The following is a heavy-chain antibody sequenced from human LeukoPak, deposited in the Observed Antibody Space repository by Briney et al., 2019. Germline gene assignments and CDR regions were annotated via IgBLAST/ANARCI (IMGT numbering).Heavy chain of an antibody. V-gene: IGHV3-21*01. CDR1: GFTFSSYS. CDR3: ACWGSGFDY. J-gene: IGHJ4*02. D-gene: IGHD7-27*01. CDR2: ISSSSSYI. Sequence: GGSLRLSCAASGFTFSSYSMNWVRQAPGKGLEWVSSISSSSSYIYYADSVEGRFTISRDNAKNSLYLQMNSLRAEDTAVYYCACWGSGFDYWGQGTLVTVSS.